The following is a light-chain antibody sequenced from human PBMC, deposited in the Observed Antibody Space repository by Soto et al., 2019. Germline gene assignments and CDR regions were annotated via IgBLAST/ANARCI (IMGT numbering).Light chain of an antibody. J-gene: IGKJ1*01. CDR1: QNVGTF. CDR2: DES. CDR3: LPRNNWTPWK. V-gene: IGKV3-11*01. Sequence: EVWFTRSSATLSLSPGERATLSGRASQNVGTFLAWYQLKPGQAPRLVIYDESQRAAGIQDRFSGSGSGTDFTLPISGLEPEDSALYYCLPRNNWTPWKFGQGTKVDIK.